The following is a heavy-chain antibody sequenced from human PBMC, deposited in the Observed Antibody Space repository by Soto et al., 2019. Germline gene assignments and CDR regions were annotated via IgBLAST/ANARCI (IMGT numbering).Heavy chain of an antibody. CDR2: INPNSGGT. CDR3: ARVAGYGDYYYYGMDV. V-gene: IGHV1-2*02. CDR1: GYTFTGYY. D-gene: IGHD4-17*01. J-gene: IGHJ6*02. Sequence: HVQLVQSGAEVKKPGASVKVSCKASGYTFTGYYMHWVRQAPGQGRAWMGWINPNSGGTNYAQKFQGRFNMTRDTSISTAYMELSRLRSDDTAVYYCARVAGYGDYYYYGMDVWGHGTTVTVSS.